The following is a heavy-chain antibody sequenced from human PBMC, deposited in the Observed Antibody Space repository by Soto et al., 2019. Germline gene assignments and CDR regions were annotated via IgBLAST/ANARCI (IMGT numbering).Heavy chain of an antibody. CDR2: INNDGSNT. CDR1: KFAFSNYR. V-gene: IGHV3-74*01. J-gene: IGHJ4*02. CDR3: ARFTDWGY. D-gene: IGHD3-9*01. Sequence: PGGSLRLSCVASKFAFSNYRMHWVRQVPGKGLEWVSFINNDGSNTDYADSVKGRFTISRDNAKNTVYLQMNSLRADDTAVYYCARFTDWGYWGQGTLVTVSS.